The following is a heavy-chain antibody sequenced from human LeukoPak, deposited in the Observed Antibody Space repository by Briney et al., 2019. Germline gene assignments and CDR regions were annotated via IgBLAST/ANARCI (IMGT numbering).Heavy chain of an antibody. CDR3: AKVQRGRWLQLRVFDY. CDR2: ISWNSGSI. J-gene: IGHJ4*02. D-gene: IGHD5-24*01. V-gene: IGHV3-9*01. CDR1: GFTFDDYA. Sequence: GGSLRLSCAASGFTFDDYAMHWVRQAPGKGLEWVSGISWNSGSIGYADSVKGRFTISRDNAKNSLYLQMNSLRAEDTALYYCAKVQRGRWLQLRVFDYWGQGTLVTVSS.